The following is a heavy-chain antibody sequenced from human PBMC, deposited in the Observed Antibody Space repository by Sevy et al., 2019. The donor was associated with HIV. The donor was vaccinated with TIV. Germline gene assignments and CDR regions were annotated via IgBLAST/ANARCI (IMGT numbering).Heavy chain of an antibody. CDR2: ISAYNGNT. Sequence: ASLKVSCKASDYTFSTQGFNWVRQAPGQGLEWMGWISAYNGNTKYAQKFQGRVTMTTDTSTSTAYMELRSLTSDDTAVYYCARDWAPGYYYDAIGVKRDYYFDYWGQGTLVTVSS. V-gene: IGHV1-18*01. CDR3: ARDWAPGYYYDAIGVKRDYYFDY. D-gene: IGHD3-22*01. CDR1: DYTFSTQG. J-gene: IGHJ4*02.